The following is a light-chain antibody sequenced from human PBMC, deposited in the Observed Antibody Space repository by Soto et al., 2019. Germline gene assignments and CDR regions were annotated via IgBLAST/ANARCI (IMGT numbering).Light chain of an antibody. CDR2: GAS. CDR1: ESVSSQ. J-gene: IGKJ2*01. Sequence: EIVLTQSPATLSLSPGGRATLSCGASESVSSQLAWYQQKPGQAPRLLIYGASTRATGIPARFSGSGSGTEFTLTISSLQSEDLAVYYCQQYDNWPDTFGQGTKVDIK. V-gene: IGKV3-15*01. CDR3: QQYDNWPDT.